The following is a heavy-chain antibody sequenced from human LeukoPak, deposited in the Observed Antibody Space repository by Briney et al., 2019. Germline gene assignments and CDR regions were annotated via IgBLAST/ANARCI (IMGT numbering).Heavy chain of an antibody. D-gene: IGHD6-19*01. J-gene: IGHJ2*01. Sequence: ASVKVSRKPSGYTFTSYGIRWVRQAPGQGLEWMGWISAYNGNTNYAQKLQGRVTMITDTSTSTAYMELRSLRADDTAVYYCARDVPIAVASFWYFDLWGRGTLVTVSS. V-gene: IGHV1-18*01. CDR1: GYTFTSYG. CDR2: ISAYNGNT. CDR3: ARDVPIAVASFWYFDL.